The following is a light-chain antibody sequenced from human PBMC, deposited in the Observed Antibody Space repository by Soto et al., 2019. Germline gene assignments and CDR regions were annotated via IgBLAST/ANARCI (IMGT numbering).Light chain of an antibody. CDR1: SSDVGGYDL. V-gene: IGLV2-8*01. Sequence: QSVLTQPPSASGSPGQSVTISCTGTSSDVGGYDLVSWYQQHPGKAPKLVIYEVTRRPSGVPDRFSGSKSGNTASLTVSGLQAEDEAVYYCSSYAGSTIFGGGTKLTVL. J-gene: IGLJ2*01. CDR2: EVT. CDR3: SSYAGSTI.